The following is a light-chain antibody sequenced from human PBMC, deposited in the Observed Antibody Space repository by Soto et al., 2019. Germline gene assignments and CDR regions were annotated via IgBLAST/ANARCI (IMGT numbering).Light chain of an antibody. Sequence: SYELTQPPSVSVSPGQTARITCSGDALPKQYAYWYQQKPGQAPVVVIYKDNERPSGITERFSGSTSGTTVTLTISGVQAEDEADYFCQSSDSSGRYPYVFGSGTKVTVL. J-gene: IGLJ6*01. CDR3: QSSDSSGRYPYV. CDR1: ALPKQY. V-gene: IGLV3-25*02. CDR2: KDN.